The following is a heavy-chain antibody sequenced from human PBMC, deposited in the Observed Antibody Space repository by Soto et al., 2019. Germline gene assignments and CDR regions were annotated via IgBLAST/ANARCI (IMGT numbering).Heavy chain of an antibody. Sequence: SETLSLTCTVSGGSISTYYWSWIRQPPGKGLEWIGYIYYSGTTNYNPSLKSRVTISVDTSKNQFSLKLSSVTAADTAVYYCARGKYSGSYYDWFDPWGQGTLVTSPQ. D-gene: IGHD1-26*01. CDR3: ARGKYSGSYYDWFDP. CDR2: IYYSGTT. V-gene: IGHV4-59*01. CDR1: GGSISTYY. J-gene: IGHJ5*02.